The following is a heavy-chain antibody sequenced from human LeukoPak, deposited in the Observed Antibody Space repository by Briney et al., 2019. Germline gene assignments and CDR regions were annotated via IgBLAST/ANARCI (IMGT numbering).Heavy chain of an antibody. CDR3: AREGCSGGSCYSIYYYYYYMDV. D-gene: IGHD2-15*01. J-gene: IGHJ6*03. Sequence: GASVKVSCKASGYTFTSYAMNWVRQAPGQGLEWMGWININTGNPTYAQGLTGRFVFSLDTSVSTAYLQISSLKAEDTAVYYCAREGCSGGSCYSIYYYYYYMDVWGKGTTVTVSS. CDR1: GYTFTSYA. CDR2: ININTGNP. V-gene: IGHV7-4-1*02.